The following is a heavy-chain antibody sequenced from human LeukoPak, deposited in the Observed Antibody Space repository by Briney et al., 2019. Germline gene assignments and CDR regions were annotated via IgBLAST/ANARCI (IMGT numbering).Heavy chain of an antibody. Sequence: GASVKASCKASGYTFTGYYMHWVRQAPGQGLEWMGWINPNSGGTNYAQKFQGRVTMTRDTSISTAYMELSRLRSDDTAVYYCARGAFGDYDYYFDYWGQGTLVTVSS. CDR2: INPNSGGT. D-gene: IGHD4-17*01. V-gene: IGHV1-2*02. J-gene: IGHJ4*02. CDR1: GYTFTGYY. CDR3: ARGAFGDYDYYFDY.